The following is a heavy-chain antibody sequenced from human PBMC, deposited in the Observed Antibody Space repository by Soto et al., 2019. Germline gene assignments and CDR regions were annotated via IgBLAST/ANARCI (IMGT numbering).Heavy chain of an antibody. D-gene: IGHD3-9*01. CDR2: INGGGTSA. CDR1: GFSLSDYP. J-gene: IGHJ4*02. V-gene: IGHV3-23*01. CDR3: AKDILTGYYSAFDC. Sequence: EVQLLESGGALIQPGGSLRLSCAASGFSLSDYPMTWVRQSAGEELEWVSTINGGGTSAFYAASVEGRFTISRDNSKNILYLQMNSLRAEDTALYYCAKDILTGYYSAFDCWGQGTLVTVSS.